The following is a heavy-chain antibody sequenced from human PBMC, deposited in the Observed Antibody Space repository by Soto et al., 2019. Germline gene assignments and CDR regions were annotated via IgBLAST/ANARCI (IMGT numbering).Heavy chain of an antibody. CDR2: ISPGSRYP. D-gene: IGHD2-15*01. CDR1: GFTFGDSY. Sequence: PGGFLRLSCAVSGFTFGDSYMSWIRQAPGKGLEWLSYISPGSRYPAYADSVKGRFTISRDNAKGSLYLQMMSLTAEDTAIYYCVRGGGGGLFDPWGQGTMVTVSS. V-gene: IGHV3-11*06. J-gene: IGHJ5*02. CDR3: VRGGGGGLFDP.